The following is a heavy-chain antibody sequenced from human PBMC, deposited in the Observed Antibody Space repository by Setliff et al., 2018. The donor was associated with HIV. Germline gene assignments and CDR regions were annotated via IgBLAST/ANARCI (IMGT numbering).Heavy chain of an antibody. CDR2: ISSSGSTI. Sequence: GESLKISCAASGFTFSDYYMSWIRQAPEKGLEWVSYISSSGSTIYYADSVKGRFTISRDNAKNSLYLQMNSLRAEDTAVYYCARDRSWRDGYGFDIWGQGTMVTVSS. D-gene: IGHD5-12*01. CDR1: GFTFSDYY. V-gene: IGHV3-11*04. J-gene: IGHJ3*02. CDR3: ARDRSWRDGYGFDI.